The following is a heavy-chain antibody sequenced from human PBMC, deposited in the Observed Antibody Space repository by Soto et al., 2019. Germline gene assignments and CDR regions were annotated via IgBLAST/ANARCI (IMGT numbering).Heavy chain of an antibody. J-gene: IGHJ5*02. CDR3: AKGKIAAAGTP. Sequence: LRLSCAASGFTFSSYGMHWVRQAPGKGLEWVAVISYDGSNKYYADSVKGRFTISRGNSKNTLYLQMNSLRAEDTAVYYCAKGKIAAAGTPWGQGTLVTVSS. CDR2: ISYDGSNK. D-gene: IGHD6-13*01. V-gene: IGHV3-30*18. CDR1: GFTFSSYG.